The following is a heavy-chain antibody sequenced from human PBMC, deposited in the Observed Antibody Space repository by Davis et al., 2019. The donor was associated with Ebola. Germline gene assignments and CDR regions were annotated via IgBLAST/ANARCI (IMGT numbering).Heavy chain of an antibody. Sequence: AASVKVSCKASGYTFTSYGISWVRQAPGQGLEWMGWINPNSGGTNYAQKFQGWVTMTRDTSISTAYMELSSLRSEDTAVYYCATVERYCSSASCYNYWGQGTLVTVSS. CDR2: INPNSGGT. D-gene: IGHD2-2*02. V-gene: IGHV1-2*04. CDR1: GYTFTSYG. J-gene: IGHJ4*02. CDR3: ATVERYCSSASCYNY.